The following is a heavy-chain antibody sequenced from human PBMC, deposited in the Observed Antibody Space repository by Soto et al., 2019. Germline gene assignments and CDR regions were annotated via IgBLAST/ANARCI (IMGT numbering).Heavy chain of an antibody. V-gene: IGHV4-59*01. CDR1: GGSISSYY. CDR3: ARDGVGPLDY. Sequence: PSETLSLTCTVSGGSISSYYWSWLRQPPGKELEWIGLTSYSGNTNYNPSLKSRVAMAVDTSKNHFSLTLSSVTAADTAVYYCARDGVGPLDYWGQGTLVTVSS. CDR2: TSYSGNT. D-gene: IGHD3-3*01. J-gene: IGHJ4*02.